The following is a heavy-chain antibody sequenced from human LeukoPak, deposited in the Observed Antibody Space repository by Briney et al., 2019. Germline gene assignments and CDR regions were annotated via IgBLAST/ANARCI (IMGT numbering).Heavy chain of an antibody. CDR2: INPSGGST. Sequence: ASVKVSCKASGYTFTSYYMHWVRQAPGQGLEWMGMINPSGGSTSYAQKFQGRVTMTRDTSTSTVYMELSSLRSEDTAVYYCAREAYCGSDCYFGLDYWGQGTLVTVSS. D-gene: IGHD2-21*01. V-gene: IGHV1-46*03. CDR1: GYTFTSYY. CDR3: AREAYCGSDCYFGLDY. J-gene: IGHJ4*02.